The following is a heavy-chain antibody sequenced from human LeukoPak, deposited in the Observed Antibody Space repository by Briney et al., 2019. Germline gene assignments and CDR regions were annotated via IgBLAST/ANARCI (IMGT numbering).Heavy chain of an antibody. CDR3: ARAPMVRGVVYYYMDV. D-gene: IGHD3-10*01. CDR1: GGTFSSYA. Sequence: ASVKVSCKASGGTFSSYAISWVRQAPGQGLEWMGGIIPIFGTANYAQKFQGRVTITADESTSTAYMELSSPRSEDTAVYYCARAPMVRGVVYYYMDVWGKGTTVTISS. V-gene: IGHV1-69*13. CDR2: IIPIFGTA. J-gene: IGHJ6*03.